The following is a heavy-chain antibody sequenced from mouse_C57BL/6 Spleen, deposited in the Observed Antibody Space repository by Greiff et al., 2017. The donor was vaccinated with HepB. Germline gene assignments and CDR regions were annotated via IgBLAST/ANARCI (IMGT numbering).Heavy chain of an antibody. J-gene: IGHJ3*01. V-gene: IGHV1-64*01. CDR3: AREDYGNSFAY. Sequence: QVQLKQPGAELVKPGASVKLSCKASGYTFTSYWMHWVKQRPGQGLEWIGMIHPNSGSTNYNEKFKSKATLTVDKSSSTAYMQLSSLTSEDSAVYYCAREDYGNSFAYWGQGTLVTVSA. D-gene: IGHD2-1*01. CDR1: GYTFTSYW. CDR2: IHPNSGST.